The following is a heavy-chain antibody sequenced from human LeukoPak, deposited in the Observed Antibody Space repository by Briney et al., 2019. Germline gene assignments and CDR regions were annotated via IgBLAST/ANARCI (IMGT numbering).Heavy chain of an antibody. V-gene: IGHV3-23*01. Sequence: PGGSLRLSGAASGFTFSSYAMSWVRQAPGKGLEWVSTISGSGGSTYYADSVKGRFTISRDNSKNTLYLQMNSLRAEDTAVYYCAKGELGMGDAFDIWGQGTMVTVSS. J-gene: IGHJ3*02. CDR1: GFTFSSYA. D-gene: IGHD7-27*01. CDR2: ISGSGGST. CDR3: AKGELGMGDAFDI.